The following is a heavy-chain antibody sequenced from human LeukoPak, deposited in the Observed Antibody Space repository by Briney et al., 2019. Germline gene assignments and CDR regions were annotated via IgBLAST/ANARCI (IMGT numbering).Heavy chain of an antibody. CDR3: VRQDGITSAPY. D-gene: IGHD3-16*01. J-gene: IGHJ4*02. CDR2: IYPGDSDT. V-gene: IGHV5-51*01. Sequence: GESLQISCKGSGYSFTNYWIGWVRQMPGKGLEWMGIIYPGDSDTRYSPSFQGQVTISADKSIMTAYLQWSSLKASDTAMYYCVRQDGITSAPYWGQGTLVTVSS. CDR1: GYSFTNYW.